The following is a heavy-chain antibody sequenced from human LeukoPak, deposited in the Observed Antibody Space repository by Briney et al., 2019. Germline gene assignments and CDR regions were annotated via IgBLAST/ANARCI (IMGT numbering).Heavy chain of an antibody. J-gene: IGHJ1*01. Sequence: PSETLSLTCTVSGDSISSDYWSWIRQPPGQGLEWIGYIYRFGNTDYNPSLMRRVTISLDTSKKQLSLNLASVTAADTAVYYCAGRGQRYFRDWGQGTLVTVSS. CDR1: GDSISSDY. CDR3: AGRGQRYFRD. CDR2: IYRFGNT. V-gene: IGHV4-4*08.